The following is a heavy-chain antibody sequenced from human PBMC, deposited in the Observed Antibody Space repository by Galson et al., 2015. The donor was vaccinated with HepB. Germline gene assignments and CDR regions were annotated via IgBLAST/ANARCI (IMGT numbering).Heavy chain of an antibody. Sequence: SLRLSCAASGFTFSDYYMSWIRQAPGKGLEWLSFISGRGTTKYYADSVKGRFTISRDNAKNSLHLQMNSLRAEDTAIYYCAGQYYYESSGYLEGGYWGQGTLVTVAS. J-gene: IGHJ4*02. CDR2: ISGRGTTK. V-gene: IGHV3-11*01. CDR1: GFTFSDYY. D-gene: IGHD3-22*01. CDR3: AGQYYYESSGYLEGGY.